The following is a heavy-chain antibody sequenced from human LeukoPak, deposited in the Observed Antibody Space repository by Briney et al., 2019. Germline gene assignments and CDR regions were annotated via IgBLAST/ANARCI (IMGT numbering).Heavy chain of an antibody. V-gene: IGHV3-74*01. D-gene: IGHD6-19*01. Sequence: GGSLRPSCTASGFTFSSYLTHWVRQPPGKGLVWVSRIRTDGSDTTYADSVKGRFTISRDNAKNTLSLQMNSLRAEDTAVYYCARVSGRYGFDYWGQGTLVTVSS. CDR3: ARVSGRYGFDY. J-gene: IGHJ4*02. CDR2: IRTDGSDT. CDR1: GFTFSSYL.